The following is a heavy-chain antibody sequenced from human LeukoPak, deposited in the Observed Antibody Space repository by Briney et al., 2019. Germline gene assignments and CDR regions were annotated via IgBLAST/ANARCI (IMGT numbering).Heavy chain of an antibody. Sequence: GGSLRLSCAASGFTFSSYSMNWVRQAPGKGLEWVSSISSSSSYIYYADSVKGRFTISRDNAKNSLYLQMNSLRAEDTAVYYCARTRVGATKVFDYWGQGTLVTVSS. J-gene: IGHJ4*02. CDR1: GFTFSSYS. CDR3: ARTRVGATKVFDY. CDR2: ISSSSSYI. D-gene: IGHD1-26*01. V-gene: IGHV3-21*01.